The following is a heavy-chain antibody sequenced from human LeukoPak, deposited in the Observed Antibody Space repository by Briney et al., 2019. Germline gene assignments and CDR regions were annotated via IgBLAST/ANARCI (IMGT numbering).Heavy chain of an antibody. CDR1: GYTFTGYY. V-gene: IGHV1-2*02. CDR2: INPNSGGT. D-gene: IGHD3-22*01. CDR3: ARDLLDYYDSSGYH. Sequence: ASVKVSCKASGYTFTGYYMHWVRQAPGQGPEWMGWINPNSGGTNYAQKFQGRVTMTRDTSISTAYMELSRLRSDDTAVYYCARDLLDYYDSSGYHWGQGTMVTVSS. J-gene: IGHJ3*01.